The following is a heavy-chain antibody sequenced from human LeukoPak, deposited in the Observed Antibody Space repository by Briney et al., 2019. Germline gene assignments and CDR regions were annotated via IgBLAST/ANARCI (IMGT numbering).Heavy chain of an antibody. V-gene: IGHV1-18*01. CDR1: GYTFTSYG. CDR3: ARQGTTGTTLGDWFDP. Sequence: GASVKVSCKASGYTFTSYGISWGLQAPGQGLEWMGWISAYNGNTNYAQKLQGRVTMTTETSTSTAYMELRSLRSDDTAVYYCARQGTTGTTLGDWFDPWGQGTLVTVSS. CDR2: ISAYNGNT. J-gene: IGHJ5*02. D-gene: IGHD1-1*01.